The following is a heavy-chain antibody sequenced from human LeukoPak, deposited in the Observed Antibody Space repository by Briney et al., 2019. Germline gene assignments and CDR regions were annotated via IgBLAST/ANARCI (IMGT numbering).Heavy chain of an antibody. D-gene: IGHD4-17*01. Sequence: GESLKISCKGSGYSFTSYWIGWVRQMPGKGLEWMGIIYPVDSDTRYSPSFQGQVTISADKSTSTAYLQWSSLKASDTAMYYCARATTVPSYYMDVWGKGTTVTISS. V-gene: IGHV5-51*01. CDR1: GYSFTSYW. CDR3: ARATTVPSYYMDV. CDR2: IYPVDSDT. J-gene: IGHJ6*03.